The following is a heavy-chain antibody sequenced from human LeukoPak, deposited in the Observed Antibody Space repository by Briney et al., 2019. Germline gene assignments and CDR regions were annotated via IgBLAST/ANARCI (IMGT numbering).Heavy chain of an antibody. CDR1: GGSISSGSYY. D-gene: IGHD5-12*01. CDR2: IHSTGST. J-gene: IGHJ6*03. Sequence: SETLSLTCTVSGGSISSGSYYWSWIRQPAGKGLEWIGRIHSTGSTNYNPSLTGRVTVSLDTSKNQFSLKLSSVTAADTAVYYCASLSGYDYSRYYYYYMDVWGKGTTVTVSS. V-gene: IGHV4-61*02. CDR3: ASLSGYDYSRYYYYYMDV.